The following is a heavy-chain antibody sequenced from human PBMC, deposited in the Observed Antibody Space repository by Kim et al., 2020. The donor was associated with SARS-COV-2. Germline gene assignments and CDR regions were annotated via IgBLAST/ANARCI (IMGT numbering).Heavy chain of an antibody. CDR2: ISYDGNNK. V-gene: IGHV3-30*18. CDR1: GFSFSTYG. J-gene: IGHJ4*02. D-gene: IGHD3-16*01. CDR3: AKDRGDGQNWAFDY. Sequence: GGSLRLSCEVSGFSFSTYGMHWVRQSPGKGLEWVTVISYDGNNKYYADSVKGRFTISRDNSKNTLYLQMSSLRPDDTALYFCAKDRGDGQNWAFDYWGQGTLVIVSS.